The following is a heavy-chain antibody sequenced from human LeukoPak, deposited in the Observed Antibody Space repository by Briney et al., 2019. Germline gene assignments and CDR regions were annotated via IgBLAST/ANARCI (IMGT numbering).Heavy chain of an antibody. V-gene: IGHV4-38-2*02. Sequence: SETLSLTCTVSGDSFSYFYWSWIRQPPGKGLEWIGSIYHSGSTYYNPSLKSRVTVSLDTSKNQFSLKLSSVTAADTAVYYCAKEDSSGYYYFFDYWGQGTLVTVSS. J-gene: IGHJ4*02. CDR2: IYHSGST. D-gene: IGHD3-22*01. CDR1: GDSFSYFY. CDR3: AKEDSSGYYYFFDY.